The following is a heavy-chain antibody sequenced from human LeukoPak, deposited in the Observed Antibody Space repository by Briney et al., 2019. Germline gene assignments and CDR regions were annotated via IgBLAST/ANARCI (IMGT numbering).Heavy chain of an antibody. D-gene: IGHD3-10*01. CDR3: ARDLYYYGSGSYIRYYYYMDV. J-gene: IGHJ6*03. CDR1: GYTLSELS. V-gene: IGHV1-24*01. CDR2: FDPEDGEA. Sequence: ASVKVSCKVSGYTLSELSIHWVRQTPGKGLEWMGGFDPEDGEATYAQQFQGRVTVTEDTSSDTAYMELSSLRSEDTAVYYCARDLYYYGSGSYIRYYYYMDVWGKGTTVTVSS.